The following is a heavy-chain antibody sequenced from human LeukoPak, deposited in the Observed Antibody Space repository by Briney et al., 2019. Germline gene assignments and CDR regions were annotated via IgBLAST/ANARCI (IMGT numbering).Heavy chain of an antibody. Sequence: SETLSLTCTVSGGSISSYYWSWIRQPPGKGLEWIGYVYYSGSTNYNPSLKSRVTVSVDTSKNQFSLKLSSVTAADTAVYYCARHFGVVTYNDYWGQGTLVTVSS. V-gene: IGHV4-59*01. J-gene: IGHJ4*02. CDR2: VYYSGST. CDR3: ARHFGVVTYNDY. CDR1: GGSISSYY. D-gene: IGHD3-3*01.